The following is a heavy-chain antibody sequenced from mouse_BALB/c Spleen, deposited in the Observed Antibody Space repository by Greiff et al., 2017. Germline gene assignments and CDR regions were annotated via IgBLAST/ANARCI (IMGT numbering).Heavy chain of an antibody. J-gene: IGHJ4*01. CDR3: TTYFSYAMDY. CDR2: IYPGNSDT. V-gene: IGHV1-5*01. CDR1: GYTFTSYW. Sequence: VHVKQSGTVLARPGASVKMSCKASGYTFTSYWMHWVKQRPGQGLEWIGAIYPGNSDTSYNQKFKGKAKLTAVTSTSTAYMELSSLTNEDSAVYYCTTYFSYAMDYWGQGTSVTVSS. D-gene: IGHD2-10*01.